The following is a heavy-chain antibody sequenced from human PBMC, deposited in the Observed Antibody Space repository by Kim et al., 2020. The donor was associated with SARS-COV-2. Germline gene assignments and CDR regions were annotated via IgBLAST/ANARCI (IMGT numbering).Heavy chain of an antibody. CDR3: AKVAQREYYYDSSGYPPLDY. J-gene: IGHJ4*02. D-gene: IGHD3-22*01. CDR1: GFTFSSYA. CDR2: ISGSGGST. Sequence: GGSLRLSCAASGFTFSSYAMSWVRQAPGKGLEWVSAISGSGGSTYYADSVKGRFTISRDNSKNTLYLQMNSLRAEDTAVYYCAKVAQREYYYDSSGYPPLDYWGQGTLVTVSS. V-gene: IGHV3-23*01.